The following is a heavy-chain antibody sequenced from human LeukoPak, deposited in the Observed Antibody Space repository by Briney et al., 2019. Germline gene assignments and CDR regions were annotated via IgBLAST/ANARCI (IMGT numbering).Heavy chain of an antibody. J-gene: IGHJ4*02. V-gene: IGHV3-9*01. CDR3: VKDVGQQQGHFHY. CDR1: GFTFDDYA. D-gene: IGHD6-13*01. CDR2: LSWNSGDI. Sequence: PGGSLRLSCAASGFTFDDYAMHWVRQAPGKGLEWVSGLSWNSGDIGYADSVKGRFTISRDNAKNSLYLQMNRLRAEDTALYYCVKDVGQQQGHFHYWGQGTLVTVSS.